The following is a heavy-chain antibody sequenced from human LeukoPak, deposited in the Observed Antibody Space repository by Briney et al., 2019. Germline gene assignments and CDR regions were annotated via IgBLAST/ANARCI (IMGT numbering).Heavy chain of an antibody. Sequence: SETLSLTCAVYGGSFSGYYWSWIRQPPGKGLEWIGEINHSGSTNYNPSLKSRVTISVDTSKNQFSLKLSSVTAADTAVYYCARERMTTGNWFDPWGQGTLVTVSS. D-gene: IGHD4-17*01. CDR3: ARERMTTGNWFDP. CDR1: GGSFSGYY. J-gene: IGHJ5*02. V-gene: IGHV4-34*01. CDR2: INHSGST.